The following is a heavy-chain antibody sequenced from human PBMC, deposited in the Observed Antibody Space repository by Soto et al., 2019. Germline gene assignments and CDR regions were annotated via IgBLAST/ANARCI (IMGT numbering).Heavy chain of an antibody. CDR1: GFTFSSYG. CDR3: AKYFIPARGSYYYGMDV. V-gene: IGHV3-23*01. J-gene: IGHJ6*02. Sequence: GGSLRLSCAASGFTFSSYGMSWVRQAPGKGLEWVSGISGSGGSTYYADSVKGRFTISRDNSKNTLYLQMKSLRAEDTAVYHCAKYFIPARGSYYYGMDVWGQGTTVTVAS. CDR2: ISGSGGST. D-gene: IGHD2-2*01.